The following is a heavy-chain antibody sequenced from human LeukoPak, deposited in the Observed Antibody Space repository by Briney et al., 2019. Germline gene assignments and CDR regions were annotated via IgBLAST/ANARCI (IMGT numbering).Heavy chain of an antibody. CDR3: ARSSPGGSPWIQLWSPFDY. CDR1: GGTFSSYA. CDR2: INAGNGNT. J-gene: IGHJ4*02. D-gene: IGHD5-18*01. V-gene: IGHV1-3*01. Sequence: ASVKVSCKASGGTFSSYAISWVRQAPGHRLEWMGWINAGNGNTKYSQKFQGRVTITRDTSASTAYMELSSLRSEDTAVYYCARSSPGGSPWIQLWSPFDYWGQGTLVTVSS.